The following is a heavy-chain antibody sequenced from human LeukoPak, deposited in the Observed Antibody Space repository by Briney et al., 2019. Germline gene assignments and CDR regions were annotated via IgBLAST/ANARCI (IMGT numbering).Heavy chain of an antibody. CDR3: ARAEMATTYYFDY. J-gene: IGHJ4*02. V-gene: IGHV1-8*02. Sequence: ASVRVSCKASGYGFNTYAFSWVRQAPGQGLEWMGWMNPNSGNTGYAQKFQGRVTMTRNTSISTAYMELSSLRSEDTAVYYCARAEMATTYYFDYWGQGTLVTVSS. CDR2: MNPNSGNT. D-gene: IGHD5-24*01. CDR1: GYGFNTYA.